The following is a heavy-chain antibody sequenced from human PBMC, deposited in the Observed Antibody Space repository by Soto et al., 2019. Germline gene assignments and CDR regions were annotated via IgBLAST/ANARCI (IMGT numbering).Heavy chain of an antibody. Sequence: ASVKVSCKASGYTFTSYAMHWVRQAPGQRLEWMGWINAGNGNTKYSQKLQGRVTITRDTSASTAYMELSSLRSEDTAVYYCARTDYYYYGMDVWGQGTTVTVSS. J-gene: IGHJ6*02. CDR1: GYTFTSYA. V-gene: IGHV1-3*01. CDR3: ARTDYYYYGMDV. CDR2: INAGNGNT.